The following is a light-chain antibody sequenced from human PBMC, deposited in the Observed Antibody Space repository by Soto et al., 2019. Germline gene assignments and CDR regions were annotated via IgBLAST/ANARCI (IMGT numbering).Light chain of an antibody. CDR3: QQFNSYPIT. Sequence: AIQLTQSPSSLSASVGDRVTITCRASQGISSALAWYQQKPGKAPKLLIYDASSLERGVPSRFSGSGSATDFTLTSRSLQPEDFANYYCQQFNSYPITFGQGTRLEIK. CDR1: QGISSA. CDR2: DAS. V-gene: IGKV1-13*02. J-gene: IGKJ5*01.